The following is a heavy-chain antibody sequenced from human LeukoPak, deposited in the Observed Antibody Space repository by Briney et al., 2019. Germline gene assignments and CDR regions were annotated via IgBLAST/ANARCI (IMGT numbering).Heavy chain of an antibody. J-gene: IGHJ4*02. D-gene: IGHD3-10*01. CDR2: IKDGGIT. CDR1: SGSLSGYY. V-gene: IGHV4-34*01. CDR3: VRGFSGVVGDY. Sequence: SETLSLTCAVYSGSLSGYYWSWIRQPPGKGLEWFGEIKDGGITNYNPSLRSRVTISVDTSKKQLSLKLSSATAADTAVYYCVRGFSGVVGDYWGQGTQVTVSS.